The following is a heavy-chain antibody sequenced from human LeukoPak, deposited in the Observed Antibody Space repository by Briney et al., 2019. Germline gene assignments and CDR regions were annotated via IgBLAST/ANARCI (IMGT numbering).Heavy chain of an antibody. V-gene: IGHV1-2*02. CDR1: GNIFTGYY. J-gene: IGHJ4*02. Sequence: ASVKVSCKASGNIFTGYYMHWVRQAPGQGLEWMGWINLNTGGIYYAQKFQGRLTLTRDTSIATAYMELSSLTSDDTAVYYCARENWIYDYWGQGTLVTVSS. D-gene: IGHD1-7*01. CDR2: INLNTGGI. CDR3: ARENWIYDY.